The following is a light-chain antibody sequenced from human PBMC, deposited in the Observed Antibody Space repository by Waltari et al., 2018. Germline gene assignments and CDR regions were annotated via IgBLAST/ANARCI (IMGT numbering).Light chain of an antibody. V-gene: IGKV3-20*01. J-gene: IGKJ4*01. Sequence: EMVLTQSAGTLSPCPVGSATLSCRASQTVRTTYLAWYQQKPGQAPTLLIYGASSRATGIPGRFSGSGSGTDFSLTISSLEPEDFAVYYCQQYDISPLTFGGGTKVEIK. CDR2: GAS. CDR3: QQYDISPLT. CDR1: QTVRTTY.